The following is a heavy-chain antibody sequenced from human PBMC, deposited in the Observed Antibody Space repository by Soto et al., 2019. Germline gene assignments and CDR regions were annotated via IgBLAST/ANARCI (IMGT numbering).Heavy chain of an antibody. Sequence: QVQLVQSGAEVKKPGASVKVSCKPSGYTFTSYGITWVRQAPGQGREWMGWISAYNGNTNYAQKFQGIVTMTTDTSTSTAYMELSSLGSDDTAVYYCAGGWFGEFVYQFDSWGQGTLVTVSS. CDR1: GYTFTSYG. CDR2: ISAYNGNT. CDR3: AGGWFGEFVYQFDS. V-gene: IGHV1-18*01. D-gene: IGHD3-10*01. J-gene: IGHJ4*02.